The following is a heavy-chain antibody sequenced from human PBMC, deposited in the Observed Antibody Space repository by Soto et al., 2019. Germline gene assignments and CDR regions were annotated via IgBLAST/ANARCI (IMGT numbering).Heavy chain of an antibody. V-gene: IGHV4-34*01. CDR2: INHSGST. Sequence: PSETLSLTCAVNGGSLSGYYWSWIRQSPGKGLEWIGEINHSGSTNYNPSLKSRVTISVDTSKNQFSLKLSSVTAADTAVYYCARGSLYYDFWSGYSDYWGQGTLVTVSS. CDR3: ARGSLYYDFWSGYSDY. CDR1: GGSLSGYY. D-gene: IGHD3-3*01. J-gene: IGHJ4*02.